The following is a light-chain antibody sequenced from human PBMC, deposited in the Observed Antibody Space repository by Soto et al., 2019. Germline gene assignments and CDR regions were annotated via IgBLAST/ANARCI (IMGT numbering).Light chain of an antibody. J-gene: IGKJ5*01. Sequence: DIPMTQSPSSLSASVGDRVTITCRASESIARHLNWYQQKPGKAPKFLIYAASSLQNGVPSRFRGGGSGTDFTLTINNLQPEDFATYYCQQTYSTLSITFGQGTRLEIK. CDR1: ESIARH. CDR3: QQTYSTLSIT. CDR2: AAS. V-gene: IGKV1-39*01.